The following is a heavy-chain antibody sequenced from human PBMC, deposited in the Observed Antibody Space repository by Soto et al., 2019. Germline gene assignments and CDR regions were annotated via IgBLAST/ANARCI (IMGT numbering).Heavy chain of an antibody. D-gene: IGHD1-7*01. CDR2: ISYDGSNK. CDR1: GFTFSSYA. Sequence: GGSLRLSCAASGFTFSSYAMHWVRQAPGKGLEWVAVISYDGSNKYYADSVKGRFTISRDNSKNTLYLQMNSLRAEDTAVYYCARDPGTNDLDFWGQGTKVTVSS. CDR3: ARDPGTNDLDF. J-gene: IGHJ4*02. V-gene: IGHV3-30-3*01.